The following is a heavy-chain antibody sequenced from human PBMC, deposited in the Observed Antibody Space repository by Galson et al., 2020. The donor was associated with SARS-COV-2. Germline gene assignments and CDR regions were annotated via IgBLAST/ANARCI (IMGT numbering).Heavy chain of an antibody. CDR2: IDDAGTRT. V-gene: IGHV3-7*05. J-gene: IGHJ4*02. CDR3: GTAGDY. CDR1: GLTFNIFW. D-gene: IGHD3-10*01. Sequence: GESLKISCRAYGLTFNIFWMSWVRQSPGKGLEWVANIDDAGTRTYYVDSVRGQFTISRDNAKNSLYLEMNNLRVDDSAVYYCGTAGDYWGQGTLVTVSS.